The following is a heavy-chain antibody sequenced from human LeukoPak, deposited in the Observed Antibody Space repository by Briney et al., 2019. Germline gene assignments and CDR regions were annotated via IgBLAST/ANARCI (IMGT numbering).Heavy chain of an antibody. V-gene: IGHV3-7*01. D-gene: IGHD6-19*01. CDR3: TRDSGRFRLDY. CDR2: IKEDGSET. Sequence: PGGSLRLSCAASGFTFSTSWMNWIRQAPGKGLEWVASIKEDGSETYYADSVKGRFTVSRDNAKNSLFLQMNSLRVEDTAVYYCTRDSGRFRLDYWGQGVLVTVSS. CDR1: GFTFSTSW. J-gene: IGHJ4*02.